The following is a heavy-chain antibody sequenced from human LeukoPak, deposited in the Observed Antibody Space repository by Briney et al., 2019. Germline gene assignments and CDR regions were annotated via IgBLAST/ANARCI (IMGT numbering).Heavy chain of an antibody. CDR1: GLTCKSES. CDR3: AKAGGLHVGAGDGYKPYFDY. Sequence: GGSLRPASGNTGLTCKSESLNGRRKAQGKGLEWVSSISSSSSYIYYADSVKGRFTISRDNSKNTLYLQMNSLRAEDTAVYYCAKAGGLHVGAGDGYKPYFDYWGQGTLVTVSS. CDR2: ISSSSSYI. D-gene: IGHD5-24*01. V-gene: IGHV3-21*04. J-gene: IGHJ4*02.